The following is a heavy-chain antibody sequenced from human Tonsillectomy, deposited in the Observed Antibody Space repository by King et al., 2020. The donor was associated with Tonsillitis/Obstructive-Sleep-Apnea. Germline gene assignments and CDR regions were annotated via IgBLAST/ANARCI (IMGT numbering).Heavy chain of an antibody. CDR1: GFTFSTYG. D-gene: IGHD2-2*01. J-gene: IGHJ6*02. CDR3: AKNPEVPAATHYYYYYGMDV. Sequence: QLVQSGGGVVQPGRSLRLSCAASGFTFSTYGMHWVRQAPGKGLEWVAFISYDGSNRYYADSVKGRFTISRDNFKNTLHLQMNSLRAEDTALYYCAKNPEVPAATHYYYYYGMDVWGQGTTVTASS. CDR2: ISYDGSNR. V-gene: IGHV3-30*18.